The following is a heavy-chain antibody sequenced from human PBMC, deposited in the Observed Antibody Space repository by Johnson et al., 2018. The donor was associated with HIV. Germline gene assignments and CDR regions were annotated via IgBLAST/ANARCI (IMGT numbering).Heavy chain of an antibody. Sequence: QVQLVESGGGVVQPGRSLRLSCAVSGFTLSNYAMHWVRQAPAKGLEWVAFISNAGSIKFSADSVKGRFTISRHDSKNTLYLQMNSLKTEDTAVYYCSTYAALITMYVEIKGGAFDIWGQGTMVTVSS. CDR3: STYAALITMYVEIKGGAFDI. V-gene: IGHV3-30-3*01. D-gene: IGHD3-16*01. J-gene: IGHJ3*02. CDR2: ISNAGSIK. CDR1: GFTLSNYA.